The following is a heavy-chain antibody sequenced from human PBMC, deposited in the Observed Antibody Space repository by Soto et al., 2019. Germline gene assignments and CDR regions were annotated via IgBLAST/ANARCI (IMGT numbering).Heavy chain of an antibody. Sequence: GSSVKVSCKASGYTFTGYYMLWVRQAPGQGLEWMGWINPNSGGTNYAQKFQGWVTMTRDTSISTAYMELSRLRSDDTAVYYCARGNGLGMGYYYYYMDVWGKGTMVTVS. CDR2: INPNSGGT. D-gene: IGHD7-27*01. CDR1: GYTFTGYY. J-gene: IGHJ6*03. V-gene: IGHV1-2*04. CDR3: ARGNGLGMGYYYYYMDV.